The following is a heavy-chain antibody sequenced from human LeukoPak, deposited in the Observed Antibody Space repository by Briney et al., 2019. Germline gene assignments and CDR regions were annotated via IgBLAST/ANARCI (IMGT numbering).Heavy chain of an antibody. Sequence: GGSLRLSCVASGSTFTSYWMHWVRQAPGKGLVWVSRINSDGSSTNYADSVKGRFTISRDNAKNTLYLQMNSLRAEDTAVYYCAMGPYCYDSSGYYYWGQGTLVTVSS. J-gene: IGHJ4*02. CDR1: GSTFTSYW. V-gene: IGHV3-74*01. CDR2: INSDGSST. CDR3: AMGPYCYDSSGYYY. D-gene: IGHD3-22*01.